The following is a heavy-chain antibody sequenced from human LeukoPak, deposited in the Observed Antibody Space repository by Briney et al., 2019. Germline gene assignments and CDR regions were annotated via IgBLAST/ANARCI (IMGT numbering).Heavy chain of an antibody. CDR2: VRGNAGTT. CDR3: ARGPSGYHNT. D-gene: IGHD5-12*01. CDR1: GFVFSNYG. Sequence: GGSLRLSCAASGFVFSNYGMSWVRQAPGKGLEWVSAVRGNAGTTYYADSVKGRFTISRDNSKNTLYLQMNSLRAEDTAVYYCARGPSGYHNTGGQGTLVTVSS. V-gene: IGHV3-23*01. J-gene: IGHJ4*02.